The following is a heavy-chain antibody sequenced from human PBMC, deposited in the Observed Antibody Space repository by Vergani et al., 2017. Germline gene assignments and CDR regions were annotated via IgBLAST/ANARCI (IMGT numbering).Heavy chain of an antibody. J-gene: IGHJ4*02. V-gene: IGHV4-30-4*08. CDR1: GGSISSGAYY. D-gene: IGHD4-17*01. CDR2: NYYSGRT. Sequence: QVQLQESGPGLVKPSQTLSLTCTVSGGSISSGAYYWSWIRQPPGKGLEWIGYNYYSGRTYYNPSLKSRVTISVDTSKNQFSLKLSSVTAADTAVYYWSSAYRDYVIDYWGQGTLVTVSS. CDR3: SSAYRDYVIDY.